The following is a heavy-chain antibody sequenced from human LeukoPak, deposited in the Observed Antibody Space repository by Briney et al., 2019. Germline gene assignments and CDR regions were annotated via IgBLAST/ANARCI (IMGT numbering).Heavy chain of an antibody. CDR3: ATRGY. Sequence: SETLSLTCTVSGGSISSDYWQWIRQPPGKGLEWVGYIYNSGNNHYNSSLTSRVTISIDTSKNQFSLKLASVTAAATAVYYCATRGYWGQGTLVAVSS. CDR1: GGSISSDY. D-gene: IGHD3-10*01. CDR2: IYNSGNN. V-gene: IGHV4-59*08. J-gene: IGHJ4*02.